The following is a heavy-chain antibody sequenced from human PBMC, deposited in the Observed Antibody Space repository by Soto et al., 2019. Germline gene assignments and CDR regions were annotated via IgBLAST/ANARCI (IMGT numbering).Heavy chain of an antibody. J-gene: IGHJ6*02. Sequence: EVQLVQSGAEVRKPGESLKISCKGSGYSFTNYWIGWVRQMPGKGLEWMGIIDPGDSDTRYSTSFQGQVTISADKSIGTAYLQWSSLKASDTVMYYCAAGIVVVPAGWAYYYGMDVWGQGTTVTVSS. CDR1: GYSFTNYW. V-gene: IGHV5-51*01. CDR3: AAGIVVVPAGWAYYYGMDV. CDR2: IDPGDSDT. D-gene: IGHD2-2*01.